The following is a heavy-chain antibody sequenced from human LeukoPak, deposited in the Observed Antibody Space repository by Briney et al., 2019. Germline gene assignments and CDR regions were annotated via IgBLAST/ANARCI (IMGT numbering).Heavy chain of an antibody. V-gene: IGHV3-74*01. J-gene: IGHJ3*02. CDR2: INSDGSST. CDR3: AREVVVVAATNAFDI. Sequence: GGSLRLPYAASGFTFSSYWMHWVRQAPGKGLVWVSRINSDGSSTSDADSVKGRFTISRDNAKNTLYLQMNSLRAEDTAVYYYAREVVVVAATNAFDIWGQGTMVTVSS. CDR1: GFTFSSYW. D-gene: IGHD2-15*01.